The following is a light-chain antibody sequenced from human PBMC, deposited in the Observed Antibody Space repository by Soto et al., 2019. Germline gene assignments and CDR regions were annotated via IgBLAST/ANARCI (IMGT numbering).Light chain of an antibody. CDR1: SSDVDGYNY. CDR2: DVS. Sequence: QSVLTQPASVSGSPGQSITISCTGTSSDVDGYNYVSWYQHHPGKAPKLMIFDVSNRPSGVSNRFTGSTSGNTASLTISGLQPEDEADYYCSSYTTSNTRQIVFGTGTKVTVL. CDR3: SSYTTSNTRQIV. J-gene: IGLJ1*01. V-gene: IGLV2-14*03.